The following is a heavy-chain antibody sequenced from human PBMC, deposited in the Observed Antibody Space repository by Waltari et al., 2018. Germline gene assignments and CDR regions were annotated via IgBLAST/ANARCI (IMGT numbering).Heavy chain of an antibody. CDR2: IYYTGST. CDR1: GGSISGFY. Sequence: QVQLQESGPSLLKPSETLSLICTVSGGSISGFYWSWVRQPPGKGLDWIDYIYYTGSTNCNPSLKSRVTMSVDTSKNQFSLKLSSVTAADTAFYYCARGGGGDWEWFDPWGQGTLVTVSS. D-gene: IGHD2-21*02. J-gene: IGHJ5*02. V-gene: IGHV4-59*01. CDR3: ARGGGGDWEWFDP.